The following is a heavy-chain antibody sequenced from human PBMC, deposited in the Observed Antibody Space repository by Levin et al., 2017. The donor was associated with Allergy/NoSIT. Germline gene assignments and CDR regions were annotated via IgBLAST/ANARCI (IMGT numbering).Heavy chain of an antibody. V-gene: IGHV4-39*07. CDR1: GGSISSDSYY. D-gene: IGHD2/OR15-2a*01. Sequence: SETLSLTCTVSGGSISSDSYYWAWIRQPPGKGLEWIGSNYYSGSAYYNPSLKTRLTISVDTSKNQFSLRLNSVTAADTAVYYCAGEPNSPYYYYYGLDVWGQGTTVTVSS. J-gene: IGHJ6*02. CDR2: NYYSGSA. CDR3: AGEPNSPYYYYYGLDV.